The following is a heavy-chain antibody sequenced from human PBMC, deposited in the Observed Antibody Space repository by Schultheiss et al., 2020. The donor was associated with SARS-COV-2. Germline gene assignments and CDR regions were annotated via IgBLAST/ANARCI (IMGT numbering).Heavy chain of an antibody. CDR1: GGIFSRYV. CDR2: MNPNSGNT. CDR3: ARDFRRALEMATIHGMDV. Sequence: ASVKVSCKASGGIFSRYVINWVRQATGQGLEWMGWMNPNSGNTGYAQKFQGRVTITRDMSLRTAYIELSSLRSEDSAVYYCARDFRRALEMATIHGMDVWGQGTTVTVS. J-gene: IGHJ6*02. D-gene: IGHD5-24*01. V-gene: IGHV1-8*03.